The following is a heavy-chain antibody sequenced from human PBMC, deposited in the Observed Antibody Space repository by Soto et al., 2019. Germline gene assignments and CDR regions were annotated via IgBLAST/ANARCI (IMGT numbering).Heavy chain of an antibody. Sequence: EVQLVESGGGLVQPGGSLRLSCAASGFTFSSYWMSWVRQAPGKGLEWVANIKQDGSEKYYVDSVKGRFTISRDNAKNSLYLQMNSLRAEDTAVYYCARDQPGRVVVVPAARITYYMDVWGKGTTVTVSS. CDR1: GFTFSSYW. D-gene: IGHD2-2*01. CDR2: IKQDGSEK. CDR3: ARDQPGRVVVVPAARITYYMDV. J-gene: IGHJ6*03. V-gene: IGHV3-7*01.